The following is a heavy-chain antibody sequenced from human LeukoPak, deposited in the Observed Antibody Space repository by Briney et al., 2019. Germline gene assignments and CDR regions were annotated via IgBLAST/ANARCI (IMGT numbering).Heavy chain of an antibody. CDR1: GYTLTELS. V-gene: IGHV1-24*01. J-gene: IGHJ6*02. Sequence: ASVTVSCKVSGYTLTELSMHWVRQAPGKGLEWMGGFDPEDGETIYAQKFQGRVTMTEDTSTDTAYMELSRLRSDDTAVYYCARVAGYGGSSRSYGMDVWGQGTTVTVSS. D-gene: IGHD4-23*01. CDR2: FDPEDGET. CDR3: ARVAGYGGSSRSYGMDV.